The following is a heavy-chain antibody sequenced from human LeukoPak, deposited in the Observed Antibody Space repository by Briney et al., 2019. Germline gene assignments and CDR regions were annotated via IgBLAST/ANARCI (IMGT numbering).Heavy chain of an antibody. CDR3: ARQYSGYDPSFLDY. Sequence: SETLSLTCTVSGGSISSRSYYWGWIRQPPGKGLEWIVNIYYRGSTYYNPSLKSRVTISVGTSKNQFSLKLSSVTAADTAVYYCARQYSGYDPSFLDYWGQGTLVTVSS. CDR2: IYYRGST. D-gene: IGHD5-12*01. CDR1: GGSISSRSYY. V-gene: IGHV4-39*01. J-gene: IGHJ4*02.